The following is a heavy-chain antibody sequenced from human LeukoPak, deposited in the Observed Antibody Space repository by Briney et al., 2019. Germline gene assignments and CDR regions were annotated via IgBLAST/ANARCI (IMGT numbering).Heavy chain of an antibody. CDR2: ISGSGDTT. J-gene: IGHJ4*02. CDR1: GFIFSSYA. V-gene: IGHV3-23*01. D-gene: IGHD6-13*01. CDR3: AKDSAYSSRWYSSFDH. Sequence: GGSLRLSCAASGFIFSSYAMSWVRQAPGKGLEWVSPISGSGDTTYYADSVKGRFTISRDNSKNTLYLQMNSLRAEDTAVNYCAKDSAYSSRWYSSFDHWGQGTLVTVSS.